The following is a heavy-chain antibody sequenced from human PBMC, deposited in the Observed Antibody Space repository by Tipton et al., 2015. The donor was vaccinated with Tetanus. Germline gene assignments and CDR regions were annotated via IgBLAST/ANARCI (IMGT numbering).Heavy chain of an antibody. V-gene: IGHV4-61*08. CDR1: GASLRSDDYQ. D-gene: IGHD2-2*01. J-gene: IGHJ3*02. Sequence: TLSLTCSVSGASLRSDDYQWNWIRQPPGKGLEWLGYISPSGRTNSNYSLKSRITISQDKSKNQFSLKLSSVTAADAAVYYCARWGGASGSTNLYSFDIWGGAMMVSASS. CDR3: ARWGGASGSTNLYSFDI. CDR2: ISPSGRT.